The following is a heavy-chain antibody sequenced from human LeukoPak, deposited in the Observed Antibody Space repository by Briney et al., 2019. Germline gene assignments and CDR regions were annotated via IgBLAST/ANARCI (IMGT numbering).Heavy chain of an antibody. V-gene: IGHV3-11*01. J-gene: IGHJ4*02. CDR1: GFDLSDYY. CDR3: ARRRDYFDY. CDR2: ISSSGGNI. Sequence: GGSLRLSCVVSGFDLSDYYMRWIRQAPGKGLEWISYISSSGGNIYFADSVKGRFTMSRDNARGSLYLQMNSLRADDTTIYYCARRRDYFDYWGQGTLVTVSS.